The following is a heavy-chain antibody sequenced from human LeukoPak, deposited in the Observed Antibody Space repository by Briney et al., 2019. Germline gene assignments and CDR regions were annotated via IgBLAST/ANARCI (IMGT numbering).Heavy chain of an antibody. CDR1: GFTFDDYA. J-gene: IGHJ4*02. CDR3: AKDIATMVRGAVDY. D-gene: IGHD3-10*01. Sequence: QPGGSLRLSCAASGFTFDDYAMHWVRQAPGKGLEWVSGISWNSGSIGYADSVKGRFTISRDNAKNSLYLQMNSLRAEDMVLYYCAKDIATMVRGAVDYWGQGTLVTVSS. CDR2: ISWNSGSI. V-gene: IGHV3-9*03.